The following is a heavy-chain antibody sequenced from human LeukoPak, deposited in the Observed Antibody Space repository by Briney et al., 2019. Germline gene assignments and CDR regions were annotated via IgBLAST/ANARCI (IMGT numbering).Heavy chain of an antibody. CDR1: GFTFSSYG. CDR3: AKGVVLSSSWYYYYYGMDV. D-gene: IGHD6-13*01. Sequence: GGSLRLSCAASGFTFSSYGMHWVRQAPGKGLEWVAVISYDGSNKYYVDSVKGRFTISRDNSKNTLYLQMNSLRAEDTAVYYCAKGVVLSSSWYYYYYGMDVWGQGTTVTVSS. J-gene: IGHJ6*02. CDR2: ISYDGSNK. V-gene: IGHV3-30*18.